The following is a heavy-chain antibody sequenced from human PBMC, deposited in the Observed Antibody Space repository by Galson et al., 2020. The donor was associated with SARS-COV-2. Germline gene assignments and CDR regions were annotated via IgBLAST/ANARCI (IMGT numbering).Heavy chain of an antibody. D-gene: IGHD3-10*01. V-gene: IGHV4-59*08. CDR1: GGSISTYY. CDR2: LYYGGNT. J-gene: IGHJ4*02. CDR3: ARLPVVRGVDS. Sequence: ASETLSLTCTVSGGSISTYYWSWIRQPPGKGLEWIGYLYYGGNTNYNPSLQSRVTISVDTSKSQFSLKLNSVTAADTAVYYCARLPVVRGVDSWGQGILGTVTS.